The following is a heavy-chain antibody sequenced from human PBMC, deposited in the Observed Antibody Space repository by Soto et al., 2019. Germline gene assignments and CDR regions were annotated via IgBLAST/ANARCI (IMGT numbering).Heavy chain of an antibody. CDR1: GGSFSGYY. D-gene: IGHD6-19*01. CDR2: INHSGST. J-gene: IGHJ5*02. V-gene: IGHV4-34*01. Sequence: SETLSLTCAVYGGSFSGYYWSWIRQPPGKGLEWIGEINHSGSTNYNPSLKSRVTISVDTSKNQFSLKLGSVTAADTAVYYCARGRVAVAGTTYNWFDPWGQGTLVTVSS. CDR3: ARGRVAVAGTTYNWFDP.